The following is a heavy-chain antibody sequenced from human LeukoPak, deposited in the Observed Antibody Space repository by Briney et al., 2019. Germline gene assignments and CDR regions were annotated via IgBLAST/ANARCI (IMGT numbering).Heavy chain of an antibody. CDR3: ARDWIHDY. Sequence: PGGSLRLSCTTSGFIFSDSWINWVRQAPGRGLEWVANINRDGSEKYYVDSVKGRFTIFRDNTKNSVHLQMSSLRAEDTAVYYCARDWIHDYWGQGTLVTVSS. CDR2: INRDGSEK. V-gene: IGHV3-7*01. CDR1: GFIFSDSW. J-gene: IGHJ4*02. D-gene: IGHD2-2*03.